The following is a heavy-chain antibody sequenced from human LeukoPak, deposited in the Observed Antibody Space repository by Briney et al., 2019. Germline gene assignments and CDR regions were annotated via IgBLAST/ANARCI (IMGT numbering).Heavy chain of an antibody. Sequence: GGSLRLSCAASGFRFDDYAPHWVRQAPGKGLEWVAVISPDGSNKYYADSVNGRFTISRDNSKSTLYLQMNTLTVGDTAIYHCSNEGGVYLPFADWGQGTRVTVSS. D-gene: IGHD2-8*01. CDR1: GFRFDDYA. J-gene: IGHJ4*02. CDR3: SNEGGVYLPFAD. V-gene: IGHV3-30*18. CDR2: ISPDGSNK.